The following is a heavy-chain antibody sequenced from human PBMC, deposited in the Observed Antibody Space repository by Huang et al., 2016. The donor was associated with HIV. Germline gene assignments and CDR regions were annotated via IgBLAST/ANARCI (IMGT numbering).Heavy chain of an antibody. CDR3: AKESRWFSDFDQ. V-gene: IGHV3-30*18. CDR2: ISYDGRSD. CDR1: GFIFSNFG. J-gene: IGHJ5*02. D-gene: IGHD2-15*01. Sequence: QVQLVESGGGVVQPGTSLRLSCAASGFIFSNFGMHWVRQAPGKGLGGVAVISYDGRSDRYADSVKGRVTISRDNDKNTLSLEMNRLRHDDTAVYYCAKESRWFSDFDQWGQGTLVTVSS.